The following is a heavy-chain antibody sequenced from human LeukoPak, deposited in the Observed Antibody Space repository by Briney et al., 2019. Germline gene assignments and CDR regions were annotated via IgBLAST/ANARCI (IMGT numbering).Heavy chain of an antibody. J-gene: IGHJ4*02. CDR2: INPSGGST. CDR1: GYTFTSYY. Sequence: ASVKVSCKASGYTFTSYYMHWVRQAPGQGLEWMGIINPSGGSTSYAQKFQGRVTMTRDTSTSTVYMELSSLRSEDTAVYYCARGREAITMVRGVKPGDYWGQGTLVTVSS. V-gene: IGHV1-46*01. D-gene: IGHD3-10*01. CDR3: ARGREAITMVRGVKPGDY.